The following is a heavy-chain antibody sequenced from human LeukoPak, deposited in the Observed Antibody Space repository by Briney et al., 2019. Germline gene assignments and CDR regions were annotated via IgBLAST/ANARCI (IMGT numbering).Heavy chain of an antibody. CDR2: IYHSGST. D-gene: IGHD2-15*01. Sequence: PSGTLSLTCAVSGGSISSSNWWSWVRQPPGKGLEWIGEIYHSGSTNYNPSLKSRVTISVDTSKNQFSLKLSSVTAADTAVYYCAKRRRDCSGGSCYVYFDYWGQGTLVTVSS. CDR1: GGSISSSNW. J-gene: IGHJ4*02. V-gene: IGHV4-4*02. CDR3: AKRRRDCSGGSCYVYFDY.